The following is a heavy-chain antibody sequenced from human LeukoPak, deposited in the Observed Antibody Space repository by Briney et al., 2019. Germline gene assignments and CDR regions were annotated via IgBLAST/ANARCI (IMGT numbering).Heavy chain of an antibody. J-gene: IGHJ4*02. CDR3: ARINYDFWSGYYRVYFDY. D-gene: IGHD3-3*01. V-gene: IGHV1-18*01. Sequence: ASVKVSCKASGYTFTSYGISWVRQAPGQGLEWMGWISAYNGNTNYAQKLQGRVTMTTDTSTSTAYMELSSLRSDDTAVYYCARINYDFWSGYYRVYFDYWGQGTLVTVSS. CDR2: ISAYNGNT. CDR1: GYTFTSYG.